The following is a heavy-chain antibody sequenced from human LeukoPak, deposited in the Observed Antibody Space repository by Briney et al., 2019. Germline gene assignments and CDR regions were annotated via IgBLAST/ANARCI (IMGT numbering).Heavy chain of an antibody. Sequence: PGGSLRLSCAASGFTFSSYEMNWVRQAPGKGLEWVSSISSSSSYIYYADSVKGRFTISRDNAKNSLYLQMNSLRAEDTAVYYCASSWIHNAFDIWGQGTMVTVSS. J-gene: IGHJ3*02. CDR1: GFTFSSYE. V-gene: IGHV3-21*01. CDR3: ASSWIHNAFDI. CDR2: ISSSSSYI. D-gene: IGHD5-18*01.